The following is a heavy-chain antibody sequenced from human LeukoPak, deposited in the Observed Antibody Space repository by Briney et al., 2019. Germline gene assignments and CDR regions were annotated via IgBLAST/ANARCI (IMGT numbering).Heavy chain of an antibody. V-gene: IGHV1-46*01. D-gene: IGHD5-18*01. Sequence: GASVKVSCKASGYTFTSYGISWVRQAPGQGLEWMGIINPSGGNTNYAQKVQGRVTMTRGMSTSTVYMELSRLRSEDTAMYYCARALPHRRLMHTTMEQHWFDPWGQGTLVTVSS. CDR3: ARALPHRRLMHTTMEQHWFDP. CDR1: GYTFTSYG. CDR2: INPSGGNT. J-gene: IGHJ5*02.